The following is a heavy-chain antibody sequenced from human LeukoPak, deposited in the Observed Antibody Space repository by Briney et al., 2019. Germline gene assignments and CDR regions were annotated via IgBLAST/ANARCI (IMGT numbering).Heavy chain of an antibody. V-gene: IGHV4-61*02. J-gene: IGHJ3*02. CDR2: IYTSGST. D-gene: IGHD3-3*01. CDR1: GGSISSGSYY. Sequence: SQTLSLTCTVSGGSISSGSYYWSWIRQPAGKGLEWIGRIYTSGSTNYNPSLKSRVTISVDTSKNQFSLKLSSVTAADTAVYYCARDYPPYFWSGYREAWAFDIWGQGTMVTVSS. CDR3: ARDYPPYFWSGYREAWAFDI.